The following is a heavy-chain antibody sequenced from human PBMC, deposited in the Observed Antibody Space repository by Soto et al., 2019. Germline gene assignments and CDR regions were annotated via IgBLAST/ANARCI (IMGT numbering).Heavy chain of an antibody. J-gene: IGHJ5*02. CDR2: INPNSGGT. D-gene: IGHD4-17*01. CDR1: GYTFTGYY. Sequence: QVQLVQSGAEVKKPGASVKVSCKASGYTFTGYYMHWVRQAPGQGLEWMGWINPNSGGTNYAQRVQGWVTMTRDTSISPASMELSRLRSADTAVYYCAISPMGATMTTVTTSWFDPWGQGTLVTVSS. CDR3: AISPMGATMTTVTTSWFDP. V-gene: IGHV1-2*04.